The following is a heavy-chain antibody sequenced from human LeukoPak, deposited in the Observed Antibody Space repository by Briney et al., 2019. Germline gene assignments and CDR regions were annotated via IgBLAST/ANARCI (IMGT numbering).Heavy chain of an antibody. Sequence: GGPLRLSCAASGFTFSDYYLGWMRQAPAKGLAWVSYITDNGRKLYYADSVKGRFTISRDNAKYSLYLQINRLTDEHTAVYYCASLERRIVGAPRDYWGQGTLVTVSS. CDR3: ASLERRIVGAPRDY. V-gene: IGHV3-11*04. CDR2: ITDNGRKL. CDR1: GFTFSDYY. J-gene: IGHJ4*02. D-gene: IGHD1-26*01.